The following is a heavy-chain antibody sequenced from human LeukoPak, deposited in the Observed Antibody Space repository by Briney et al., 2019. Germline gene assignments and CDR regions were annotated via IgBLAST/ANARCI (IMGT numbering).Heavy chain of an antibody. Sequence: SVKVSCKASGFTFTSSAMQWVRQARGQRLEWIGWIVVGSGNTNYAQKFQERVTITRDMSTSTAYMELSSLRSEDTAVYYCAADPRVSYGYDYYYYYGMDVWGQGTTVTVSS. D-gene: IGHD5-18*01. CDR2: IVVGSGNT. CDR1: GFTFTSSA. V-gene: IGHV1-58*02. J-gene: IGHJ6*02. CDR3: AADPRVSYGYDYYYYYGMDV.